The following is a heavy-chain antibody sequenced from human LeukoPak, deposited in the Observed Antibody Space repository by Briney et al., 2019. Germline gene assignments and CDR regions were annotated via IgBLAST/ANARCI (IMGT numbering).Heavy chain of an antibody. CDR3: AKDSGVDTAMATDY. CDR2: ISYDGSNK. V-gene: IGHV3-30*18. J-gene: IGHJ4*02. Sequence: GGSLRLSCAASGFTFSSYGMHWVRQAPGKGLEWVAFISYDGSNKYYAHSVKGRFTISRDNSKNTLYLQMNSLRAEDTAVYYCAKDSGVDTAMATDYWGQGTLVTVSS. CDR1: GFTFSSYG. D-gene: IGHD5-18*01.